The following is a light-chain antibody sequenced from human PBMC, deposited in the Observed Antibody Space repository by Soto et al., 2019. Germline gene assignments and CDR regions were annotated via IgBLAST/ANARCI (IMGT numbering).Light chain of an antibody. Sequence: DIHMTQSPSSLSASVGDRVTITCRASQNIKKFLNWYQQRPGKAPSALIHATSTLQNGVSSRFSGSRSDTDFTLTITSLQPEDFATYFCQQSYSSPLTFGGGTKVEL. CDR1: QNIKKF. CDR3: QQSYSSPLT. V-gene: IGKV1-39*01. J-gene: IGKJ4*01. CDR2: ATS.